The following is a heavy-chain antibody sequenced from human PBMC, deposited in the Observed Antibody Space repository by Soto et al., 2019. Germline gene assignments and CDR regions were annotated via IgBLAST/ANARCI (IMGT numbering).Heavy chain of an antibody. CDR3: ARVGYYDSSGYLPDWFDP. CDR1: GYTFTSYG. Sequence: ASVKVSCKASGYTFTSYGTSWVRQAPGQGLEWMGWISAYNGNTNYAQKLQGRVTMTTDTSTSTAYMELRSLRSDDTAVYYCARVGYYDSSGYLPDWFDPWGQGTLVTVSS. D-gene: IGHD3-22*01. CDR2: ISAYNGNT. J-gene: IGHJ5*02. V-gene: IGHV1-18*01.